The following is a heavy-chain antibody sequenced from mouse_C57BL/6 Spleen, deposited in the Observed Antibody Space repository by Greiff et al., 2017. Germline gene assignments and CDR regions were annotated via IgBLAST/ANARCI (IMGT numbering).Heavy chain of an antibody. Sequence: QVQLKESGAELVKPGASVKISCKASGYAFSSYWMNWVKQRPGKGLEWIGQIYPGDGDTNYTGKFKGKATMTADKSYSTAYMQLSSLTSEDSAVYFCARGRTWFAYWGQGTLVTVSA. CDR1: GYAFSSYW. J-gene: IGHJ3*01. V-gene: IGHV1-80*01. CDR2: IYPGDGDT. CDR3: ARGRTWFAY.